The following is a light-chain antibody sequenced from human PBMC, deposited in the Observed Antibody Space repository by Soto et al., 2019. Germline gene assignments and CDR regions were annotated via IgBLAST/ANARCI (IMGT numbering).Light chain of an antibody. CDR1: SSNIGAGYD. CDR2: GNS. J-gene: IGLJ3*02. V-gene: IGLV1-40*01. Sequence: QSVLTQPPSVSGAPGQRVTISCTGSSSNIGAGYDVHWYQQLPGTAPKLLIYGNSNRPSGVPDRFSGSKSGTSASLAITGLQAEDEADYYCQSYDSSLSGWGFGGGNQLTVL. CDR3: QSYDSSLSGWG.